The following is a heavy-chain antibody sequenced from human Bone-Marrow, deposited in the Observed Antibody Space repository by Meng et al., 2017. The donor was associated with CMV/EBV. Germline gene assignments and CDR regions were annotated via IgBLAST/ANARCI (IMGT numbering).Heavy chain of an antibody. V-gene: IGHV1-18*01. CDR2: ISAYNGNT. J-gene: IGHJ5*02. CDR1: GYTFTSYG. Sequence: ASVKVSCKASGYTFTSYGISWVRQAPGQGLEWMGWISAYNGNTNYAQKLQGRVTMTTDTSTSTAYMELRSLRSDDTAVYYCARDVGSGYYGVFNWFDPWGQGTLFTVSS. CDR3: ARDVGSGYYGVFNWFDP. D-gene: IGHD3-22*01.